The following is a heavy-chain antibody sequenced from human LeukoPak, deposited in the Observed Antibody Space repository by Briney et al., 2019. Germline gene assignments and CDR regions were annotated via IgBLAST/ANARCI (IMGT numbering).Heavy chain of an antibody. D-gene: IGHD5-18*01. Sequence: SETLSLTCTVSGGSISSYYWSWIRQPPGKGLEWIGYIFYSGSTNYNPSLKSRVTISVDTSKNQFSLKLSSVTAADTAVYYCAISRGYSYGYAFGYWGQGTLVTVSS. CDR1: GGSISSYY. CDR2: IFYSGST. J-gene: IGHJ4*02. CDR3: AISRGYSYGYAFGY. V-gene: IGHV4-59*12.